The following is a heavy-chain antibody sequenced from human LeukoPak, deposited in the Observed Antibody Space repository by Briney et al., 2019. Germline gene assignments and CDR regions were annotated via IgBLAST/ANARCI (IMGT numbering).Heavy chain of an antibody. Sequence: SETLSLTCTVSGGSISSYYWSWIRQPPGKGLEWIGYIYYSGSTNYNPSLKSRVTISVDTSKNQFSLKLSSVTAADTAVYYCARLPHYDILTGYSHYFDYWGQGTLVTVSS. CDR3: ARLPHYDILTGYSHYFDY. V-gene: IGHV4-59*08. J-gene: IGHJ4*02. D-gene: IGHD3-9*01. CDR1: GGSISSYY. CDR2: IYYSGST.